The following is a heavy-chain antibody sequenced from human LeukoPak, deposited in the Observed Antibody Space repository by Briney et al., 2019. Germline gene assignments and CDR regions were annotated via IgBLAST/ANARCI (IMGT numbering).Heavy chain of an antibody. CDR2: IYYSGST. Sequence: PSETLSLTCTVSGYSISSGYYWGWIRQPPGKGLEWIGYIYYSGSTNYNPSLKSRVTISVDRSKNQFSLKLSSVTAADTAVYYCARDSPTCSSTSCYLAEDYYYYMDVWGKGTTVTVSS. D-gene: IGHD2-2*01. CDR1: GYSISSGYY. V-gene: IGHV4-61*05. CDR3: ARDSPTCSSTSCYLAEDYYYYMDV. J-gene: IGHJ6*03.